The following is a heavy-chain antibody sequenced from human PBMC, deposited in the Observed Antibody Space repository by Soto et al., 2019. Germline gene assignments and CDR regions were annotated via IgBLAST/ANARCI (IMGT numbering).Heavy chain of an antibody. CDR1: GGSISSGGYS. CDR2: IYHSGST. CDR3: ARGRYSCYDVFDY. J-gene: IGHJ4*02. Sequence: SETLSLTCAVSGGSISSGGYSWSWIRQPPGKGLEWIGYIYHSGSTYYNPSLKSRVTISVDRSKNQFSLKLSSVTAADTAVYYCARGRYSCYDVFDYWGQGTLVTVSS. V-gene: IGHV4-30-2*01. D-gene: IGHD5-12*01.